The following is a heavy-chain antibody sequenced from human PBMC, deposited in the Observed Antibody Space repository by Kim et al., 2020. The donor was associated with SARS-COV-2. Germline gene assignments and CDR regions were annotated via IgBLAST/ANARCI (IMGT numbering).Heavy chain of an antibody. CDR1: GGSISSSSYY. J-gene: IGHJ4*02. CDR3: ARRPGYSYGTYYFDY. CDR2: IYYSGST. Sequence: SETLSLTCTVSGGSISSSSYYWGWIRQPPGKGLEWIGSIYYSGSTYYNPSLKSRVTISVDTSKNQFSLKLSSVTAADTAVYYCARRPGYSYGTYYFDYCGQGTLVTVSS. V-gene: IGHV4-39*01. D-gene: IGHD5-18*01.